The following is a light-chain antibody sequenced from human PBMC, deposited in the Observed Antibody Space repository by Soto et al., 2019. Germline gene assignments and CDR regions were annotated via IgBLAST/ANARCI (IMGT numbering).Light chain of an antibody. CDR2: DVS. J-gene: IGLJ1*01. Sequence: QSALTQPASVSGSPGQSSTISCTGTSSDVGNYNYVSWYQQHPGKAPKLLIYDVSDRPSGVSNRFSGSKSGNTASLTISGLQAEDEADYYCSSYTTSSTLLFGTGTKLTVL. V-gene: IGLV2-14*03. CDR3: SSYTTSSTLL. CDR1: SSDVGNYNY.